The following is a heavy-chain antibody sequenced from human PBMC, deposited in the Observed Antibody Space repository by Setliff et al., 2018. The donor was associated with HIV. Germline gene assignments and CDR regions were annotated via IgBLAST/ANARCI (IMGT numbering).Heavy chain of an antibody. D-gene: IGHD3-16*02. CDR1: GFTFSTYG. CDR2: IWYDGDNK. J-gene: IGHJ4*02. V-gene: IGHV3-33*06. Sequence: PGGSLRLSCAASGFTFSTYGMHWVRQAPGKGLEWVAVIWYDGDNKYYADSVKGRFTISRDNSKNTLYLQMNSLRAEDTAVYYCAKDSYTFGGFFDIDYWGQGTLVTVSS. CDR3: AKDSYTFGGFFDIDY.